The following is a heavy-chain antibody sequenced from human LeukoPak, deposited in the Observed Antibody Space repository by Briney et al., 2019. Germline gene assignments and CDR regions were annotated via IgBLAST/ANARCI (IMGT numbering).Heavy chain of an antibody. CDR1: GGTFSSYA. J-gene: IGHJ4*02. V-gene: IGHV1-69*13. D-gene: IGHD6-13*01. Sequence: ASAKVSCKASGGTFSSYAISWVRQAPGQGLEWMGGIIHIFGTANYAQQFQGRVTITADESTSTAYMELSRLRSDDTAVYYCARAIAAAATYYFDYWGQGTLVTVSS. CDR3: ARAIAAAATYYFDY. CDR2: IIHIFGTA.